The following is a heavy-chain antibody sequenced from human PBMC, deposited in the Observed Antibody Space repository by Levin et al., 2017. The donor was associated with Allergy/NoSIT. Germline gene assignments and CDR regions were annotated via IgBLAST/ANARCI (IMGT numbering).Heavy chain of an antibody. J-gene: IGHJ6*02. V-gene: IGHV3-13*01. CDR3: ARARRFNYYNGMDV. CDR2: IGTDGDT. D-gene: IGHD3-16*01. CDR1: GFTFTSSD. Sequence: LSLTCAASGFTFTSSDMHWARQVPGKGLEWVSAIGTDGDTYYPVSVKGRFTISRENAKNSVYLQMNNLRAGDTAVYYCARARRFNYYNGMDVWGQGTTVTVSS.